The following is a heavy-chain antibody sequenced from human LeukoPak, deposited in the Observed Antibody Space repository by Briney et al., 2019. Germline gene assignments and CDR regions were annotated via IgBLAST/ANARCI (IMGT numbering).Heavy chain of an antibody. D-gene: IGHD4/OR15-4a*01. J-gene: IGHJ4*02. V-gene: IGHV3-30*04. Sequence: GGSLRLSCAASGFTFSSYAMHWVRQAPGKGLEWVAVISYDGSNKYYADSVKGRFTISRDNSKNTLYLQMNSLRAEDTAVYYCARGYGASPNPVDYWGQGTLVTVSS. CDR2: ISYDGSNK. CDR3: ARGYGASPNPVDY. CDR1: GFTFSSYA.